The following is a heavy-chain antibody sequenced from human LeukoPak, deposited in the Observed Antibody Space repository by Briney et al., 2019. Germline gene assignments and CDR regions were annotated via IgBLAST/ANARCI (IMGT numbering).Heavy chain of an antibody. CDR1: GFTFDDYA. V-gene: IGHV3-9*01. Sequence: SLRLSCVASGFTFDDYAMHWARQAPGKGLEWGSGISWNSGSIGYADSVKGRFTISRDNAKNSLYLLMNSLRTEDTDLYYCAKGLSDWSTAAFDIWGQGTMVTVYS. CDR3: AKGLSDWSTAAFDI. J-gene: IGHJ3*02. CDR2: ISWNSGSI. D-gene: IGHD3-9*01.